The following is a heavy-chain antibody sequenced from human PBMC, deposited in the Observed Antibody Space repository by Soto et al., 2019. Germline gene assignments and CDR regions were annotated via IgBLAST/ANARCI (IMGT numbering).Heavy chain of an antibody. V-gene: IGHV1-69*13. CDR3: ARGSSSWYYRFDY. CDR2: IIPIFGTA. Sequence: GASLKVSCKASGGTFSSYAISWVRQAPGQGLEWMGGIIPIFGTANYAQKFQGRVTITADESTSTAYMELSSLRSEDTAVYYCARGSSSWYYRFDYWGQGTLVTVSS. D-gene: IGHD6-13*01. J-gene: IGHJ4*02. CDR1: GGTFSSYA.